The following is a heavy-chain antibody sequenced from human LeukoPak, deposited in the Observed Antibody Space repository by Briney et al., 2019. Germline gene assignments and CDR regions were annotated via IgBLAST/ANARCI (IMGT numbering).Heavy chain of an antibody. D-gene: IGHD3-3*01. Sequence: SETLSLTCAVYGGSFSGYYWSWIRQPPGKGLEWIGEINHSGSTNYNPSLKSRVTISVDTSKNQFSLKPSSVTAADTAVYYCARGGSAIFGVVRFNWFDPWGQGTLVTVSS. CDR2: INHSGST. CDR3: ARGGSAIFGVVRFNWFDP. J-gene: IGHJ5*02. CDR1: GGSFSGYY. V-gene: IGHV4-34*01.